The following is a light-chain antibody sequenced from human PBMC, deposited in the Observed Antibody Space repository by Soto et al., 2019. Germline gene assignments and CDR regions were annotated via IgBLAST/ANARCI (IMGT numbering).Light chain of an antibody. CDR1: QSVSVW. V-gene: IGKV1-5*03. CDR3: QQAASFPIT. J-gene: IGKJ5*01. CDR2: KAS. Sequence: DIQMTQSPSTLSASVGDRVTITCRASQSVSVWLAWYQQKPGKVPKLLIYKASNLESGVPSRFSGSGSGTDFTLTITNLQPEDFATYYCQQAASFPITFGQGTRLEIK.